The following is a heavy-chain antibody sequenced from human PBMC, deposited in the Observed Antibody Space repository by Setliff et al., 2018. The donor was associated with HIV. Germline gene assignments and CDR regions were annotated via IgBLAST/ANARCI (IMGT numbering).Heavy chain of an antibody. Sequence: ASVKVSCKASGYTFSNYDINWVRQATGQGFEWVGWMNPNSGNTGYAQKFQGRVTLTRNTSISTAYMELSSLRSEDTAVYSCARVATVSHPGDYFDYWGQGTLVTAPQ. D-gene: IGHD4-4*01. CDR2: MNPNSGNT. CDR1: GYTFSNYD. V-gene: IGHV1-8*01. CDR3: ARVATVSHPGDYFDY. J-gene: IGHJ4*02.